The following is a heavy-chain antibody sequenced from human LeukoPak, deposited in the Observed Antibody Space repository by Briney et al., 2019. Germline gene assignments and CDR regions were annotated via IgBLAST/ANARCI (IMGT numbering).Heavy chain of an antibody. V-gene: IGHV1-69*05. CDR1: GGTFSSYA. CDR3: VSDDYDSSGYYSS. Sequence: SVKVSCKASGGTFSSYAISWVRQAPGQGLEWMGGIIPIFGTANYAQKFQGRVTITTDESTSTAYMELSSLRSEDTAVYYCVSDDYDSSGYYSSWGQGTLVTVSS. J-gene: IGHJ5*02. CDR2: IIPIFGTA. D-gene: IGHD3-22*01.